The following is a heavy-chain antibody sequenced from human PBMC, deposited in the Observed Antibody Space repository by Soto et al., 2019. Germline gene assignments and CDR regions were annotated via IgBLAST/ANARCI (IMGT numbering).Heavy chain of an antibody. CDR3: ATDRQTRDLLVSTCHDS. V-gene: IGHV3-23*01. D-gene: IGHD3-9*01. CDR1: GFTFSNYA. Sequence: EVQLLESGGGLVQPGGSLRLSCAASGFTFSNYAMSWVRQAPGKGLEWVSSTTNSGGTTHYADSVKGRFTISRDNFKNTLYLQMNSLSAEDTTVYYCATDRQTRDLLVSTCHDSWGQGTLVTVSS. CDR2: TTNSGGTT. J-gene: IGHJ4*02.